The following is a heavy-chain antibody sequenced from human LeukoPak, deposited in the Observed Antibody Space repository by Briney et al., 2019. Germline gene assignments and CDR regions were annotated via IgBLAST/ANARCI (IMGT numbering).Heavy chain of an antibody. CDR2: IPTIGST. J-gene: IGHJ5*02. Sequence: PSETLSLTCTVSSGSISSSNYYWSWIRQPAGKGLEWIGRIPTIGSTNYNPSLNSRVTISIDTSKNQFSLKVSSVSAADTAVYYCARAYSSSWYWNWFDPWGQGTLVTVSS. V-gene: IGHV4-61*02. CDR3: ARAYSSSWYWNWFDP. D-gene: IGHD6-13*01. CDR1: SGSISSSNYY.